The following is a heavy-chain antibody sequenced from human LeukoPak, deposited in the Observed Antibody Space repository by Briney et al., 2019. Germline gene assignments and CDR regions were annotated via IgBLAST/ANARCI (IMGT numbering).Heavy chain of an antibody. CDR2: IKQDGREK. V-gene: IGHV3-7*01. CDR1: GFTFSSYW. J-gene: IGHJ4*02. Sequence: GGSLRLSCAASGFTFSSYWMSWVRQAPGKGLEWVAYIKQDGREKDYVDSVKGRFTISRDNAKNSLYLQMNSLRAEDTAVYYCAKEGYYGSGSYSWGQGTLVTVSS. D-gene: IGHD3-10*01. CDR3: AKEGYYGSGSYS.